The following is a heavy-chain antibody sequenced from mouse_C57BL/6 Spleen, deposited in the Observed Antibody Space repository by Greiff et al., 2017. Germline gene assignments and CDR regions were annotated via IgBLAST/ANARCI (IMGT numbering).Heavy chain of an antibody. D-gene: IGHD1-1*01. CDR2: ISSGSSTI. CDR3: ARVYYGSPNAMDY. CDR1: GFTFSDYG. V-gene: IGHV5-17*01. J-gene: IGHJ4*01. Sequence: EVKLVESGGGLVKPGGSLKLSCAASGFTFSDYGMHWVRQAPEKGLEWVAYISSGSSTIYYADTVKGRFTISRDNAKNTLFLQMTSLWSEDTAMYYCARVYYGSPNAMDYWGQGTSVTVSS.